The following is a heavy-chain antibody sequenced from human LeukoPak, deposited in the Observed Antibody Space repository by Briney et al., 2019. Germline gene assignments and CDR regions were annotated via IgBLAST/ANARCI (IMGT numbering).Heavy chain of an antibody. CDR1: GFTFSSYA. D-gene: IGHD2-2*01. CDR3: AKDLVWRVVPAYGMDV. CDR2: ISGSGGST. Sequence: GGSLRLSCAASGFTFSSYAMSWVRQAPGKGLEWVSAISGSGGSTYYADSVKGRLTIPRDNSKNTLYLQMNSLRAEDTAVYYCAKDLVWRVVPAYGMDVWGKGTTVTVSS. J-gene: IGHJ6*04. V-gene: IGHV3-23*01.